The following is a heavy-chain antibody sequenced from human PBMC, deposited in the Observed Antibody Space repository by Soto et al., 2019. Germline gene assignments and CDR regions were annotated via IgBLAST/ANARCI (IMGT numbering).Heavy chain of an antibody. CDR2: INHSGST. CDR1: GGSFSGYY. J-gene: IGHJ4*02. V-gene: IGHV4-34*01. D-gene: IGHD2-2*01. Sequence: QVQLQQWGAGLLKPSETLSLTCAVYGGSFSGYYWSWIRQPPGKGLEWIGEINHSGSTNYNPSLKSRVTISVDTSKNQFSLKLSSVTAADTDVYYCARRYQNVVVPAASLNFAYWGQGTLVTVSS. CDR3: ARRYQNVVVPAASLNFAY.